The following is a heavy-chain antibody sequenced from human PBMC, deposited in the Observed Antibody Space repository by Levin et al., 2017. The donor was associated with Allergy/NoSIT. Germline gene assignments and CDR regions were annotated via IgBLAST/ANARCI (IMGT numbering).Heavy chain of an antibody. CDR2: INPNSGGT. Sequence: ASVKVSCKASGYTFTGYYMHWVRQAPGQGLEWMGRINPNSGGTNYAQKFQGRVTMTRDTSISTAYMELSRLRSDDTAVYYCARFQVGKSKPARHNWFDPWGQGTLVTVSS. V-gene: IGHV1-2*06. CDR1: GYTFTGYY. J-gene: IGHJ5*02. D-gene: IGHD1-14*01. CDR3: ARFQVGKSKPARHNWFDP.